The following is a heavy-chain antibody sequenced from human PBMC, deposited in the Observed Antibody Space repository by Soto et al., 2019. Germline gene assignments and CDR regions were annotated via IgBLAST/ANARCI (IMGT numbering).Heavy chain of an antibody. CDR1: GGSFSGYY. J-gene: IGHJ5*02. D-gene: IGHD3-3*01. CDR3: ARGRYTIFGVVIRNNWFDP. V-gene: IGHV4-34*01. CDR2: INHSEST. Sequence: SETLSLTCAVYGGSFSGYYWSWIRQPPGKGLEWIGEINHSESTNYNPSLKSRVTISVDTSKNQFSLKLSSVTAADTAVYYCARGRYTIFGVVIRNNWFDPWGQGTLVTVSS.